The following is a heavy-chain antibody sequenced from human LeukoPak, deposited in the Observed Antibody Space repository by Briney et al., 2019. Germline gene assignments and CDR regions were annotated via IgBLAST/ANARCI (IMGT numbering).Heavy chain of an antibody. D-gene: IGHD6-19*01. J-gene: IGHJ4*02. V-gene: IGHV4-4*07. Sequence: SETLSLTCTVSGGSISSYYWGWIRQPAGKGLEWIGRIYASGSTNYNPSLKSRVTMSVDTSKNQFSLKLSSVTAADTALYYCARESGVKKGYSSGWLYWYYFDYWGQGTLVTVSS. CDR1: GGSISSYY. CDR2: IYASGST. CDR3: ARESGVKKGYSSGWLYWYYFDY.